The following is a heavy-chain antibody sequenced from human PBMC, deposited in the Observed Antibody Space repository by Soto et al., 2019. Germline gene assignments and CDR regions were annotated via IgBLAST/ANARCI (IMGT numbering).Heavy chain of an antibody. Sequence: ASVKVSCKASGYTFTSYGISWVRQAPGQGLEWMGWTSAYNGNTNYAQKLQGRVTMTTDTSTSTAYMELRSLRSDDTAVYYCARTAYSSSWLKGYYYGMDVWGQGTTVTVSS. D-gene: IGHD6-13*01. CDR1: GYTFTSYG. CDR3: ARTAYSSSWLKGYYYGMDV. J-gene: IGHJ6*02. CDR2: TSAYNGNT. V-gene: IGHV1-18*01.